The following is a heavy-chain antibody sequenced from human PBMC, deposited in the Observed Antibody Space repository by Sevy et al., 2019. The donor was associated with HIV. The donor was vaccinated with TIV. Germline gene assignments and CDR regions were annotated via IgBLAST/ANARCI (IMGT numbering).Heavy chain of an antibody. D-gene: IGHD3-16*01. Sequence: GGSLRLSCAASGFTFSSYGMHWVRQAPGKGLEWVAAIWFDGSNKYYEDSVKGRFTIFRDNSKNTQYLQMNSLRAEDTGVYYCVREGLGGFSYSLDCWGQGTLVTVSS. V-gene: IGHV3-33*01. CDR2: IWFDGSNK. J-gene: IGHJ4*02. CDR1: GFTFSSYG. CDR3: VREGLGGFSYSLDC.